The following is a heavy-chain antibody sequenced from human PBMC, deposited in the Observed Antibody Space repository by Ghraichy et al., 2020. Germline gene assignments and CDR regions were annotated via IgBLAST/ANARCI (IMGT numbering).Heavy chain of an antibody. Sequence: GGSLRLSCAASGFTFSSYAMHWVRQAPGKGLEWVAVISYDGSNKYYADSVKGRFTISRDNSKNTLYLQMNSLRAEDTAVYYCARVIVVAGWISLGFDYWGQGTLVTVSS. CDR3: ARVIVVAGWISLGFDY. V-gene: IGHV3-30-3*01. J-gene: IGHJ4*02. D-gene: IGHD1-26*01. CDR2: ISYDGSNK. CDR1: GFTFSSYA.